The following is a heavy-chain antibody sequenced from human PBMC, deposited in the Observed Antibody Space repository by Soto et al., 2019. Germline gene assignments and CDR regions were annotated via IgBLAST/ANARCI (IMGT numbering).Heavy chain of an antibody. CDR3: ARDSRSGYYLEY. Sequence: QLQLKESGSGLVKPSQTLSLTCDVSGDSISSGGYSWNWIRQPPGKGLEWIGYIYHSGGTDYNPSLKSRVTITVDSSNNKFSLKLNSVTAADTAVYYCARDSRSGYYLEYWGQGTLVTVSS. J-gene: IGHJ4*02. V-gene: IGHV4-30-2*01. CDR2: IYHSGGT. CDR1: GDSISSGGYS. D-gene: IGHD3-22*01.